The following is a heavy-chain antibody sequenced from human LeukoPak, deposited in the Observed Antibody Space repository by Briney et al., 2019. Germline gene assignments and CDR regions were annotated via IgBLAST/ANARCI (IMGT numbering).Heavy chain of an antibody. CDR1: GFTFSSNA. Sequence: GGSLRLSCAASGFTFSSNAMNWVRQAPGKGLEWVSAVSAGGGGTYYADSVKGRFTISRDNSRNTLYLQMNSLRAEDTAVYYCTTDNYSYGPYYFDYWGQGTLVTVSS. J-gene: IGHJ4*02. CDR3: TTDNYSYGPYYFDY. V-gene: IGHV3-23*01. CDR2: VSAGGGGT. D-gene: IGHD5-18*01.